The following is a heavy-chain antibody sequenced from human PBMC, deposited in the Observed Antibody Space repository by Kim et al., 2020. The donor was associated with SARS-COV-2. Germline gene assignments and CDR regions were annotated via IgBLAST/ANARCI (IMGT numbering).Heavy chain of an antibody. CDR2: IIPIFGTA. D-gene: IGHD6-19*01. J-gene: IGHJ5*02. CDR1: GGTFSSYA. V-gene: IGHV1-69*13. CDR3: ARDRVRIAVAGTGPFDP. Sequence: SVKVSCKASGGTFSSYAISWVRQAPGQGLEWMGGIIPIFGTANYAQKFQGRVTITADESTSTAYMELSSLRSEDTAVYYCARDRVRIAVAGTGPFDPWGQGTLVTVSS.